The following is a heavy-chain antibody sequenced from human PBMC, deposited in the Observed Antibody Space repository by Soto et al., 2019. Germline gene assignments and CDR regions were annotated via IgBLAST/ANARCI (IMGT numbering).Heavy chain of an antibody. CDR1: GYTFTDYY. CDR3: TRASAVTGGSSNSLPNAY. CDR2: LNPDSGVT. J-gene: IGHJ4*02. D-gene: IGHD6-19*01. Sequence: GASVKVSCKASGYTFTDYYLHWVRQAPRQGLEWMGWLNPDSGVTRFAQKFQDRVTLTRDTSISTAYMELSRLTSDDTAVYYCTRASAVTGGSSNSLPNAYWGQGSLVTVSS. V-gene: IGHV1-2*02.